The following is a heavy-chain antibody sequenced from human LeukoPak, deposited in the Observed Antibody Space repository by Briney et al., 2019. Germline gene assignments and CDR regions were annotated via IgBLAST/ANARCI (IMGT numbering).Heavy chain of an antibody. V-gene: IGHV3-9*01. CDR2: ISWNSGSV. CDR3: AKSGFSAYGAIDC. CDR1: GFTFKDYA. Sequence: PGGSLRLSCAASGFTFKDYAMQWVRQAPGKGLEWVSGISWNSGSVDYADSVRGRFTISRDNAKNSLYLQMNSLRADDTALYYCAKSGFSAYGAIDCWGQGALVAVSS. J-gene: IGHJ4*02. D-gene: IGHD5-12*01.